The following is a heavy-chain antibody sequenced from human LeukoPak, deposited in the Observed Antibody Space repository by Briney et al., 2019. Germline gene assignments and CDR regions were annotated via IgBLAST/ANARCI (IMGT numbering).Heavy chain of an antibody. D-gene: IGHD6-19*01. CDR3: AKGLQSGGWGYFDY. V-gene: IGHV3-30*18. CDR2: ISYDGSNK. CDR1: GFTFSSYG. J-gene: IGHJ4*02. Sequence: GGSLRLSCAASGFTFSSYGMHWVRQAPGKGLEWVAVISYDGSNKYYADSVKGRFTISRDNSKNTLYLQMNSLRAEDTAVYYCAKGLQSGGWGYFDYWGQGTLVTVSS.